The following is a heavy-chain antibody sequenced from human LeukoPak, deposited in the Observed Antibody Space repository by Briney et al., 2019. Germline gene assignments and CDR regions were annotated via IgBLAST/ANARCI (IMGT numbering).Heavy chain of an antibody. CDR3: ARGEDYYDSSGYFDY. Sequence: KLSGTLSLTCAVSGGSISSSNWWSWVRQPPGTGLEWIGEIYHSGSTNYNPSLKSRVTISVDKSKNQFSLKLSSVTAADTAVYYCARGEDYYDSSGYFDYWGQGTLVTVSS. V-gene: IGHV4-4*02. D-gene: IGHD3-22*01. CDR1: GGSISSSNW. J-gene: IGHJ4*02. CDR2: IYHSGST.